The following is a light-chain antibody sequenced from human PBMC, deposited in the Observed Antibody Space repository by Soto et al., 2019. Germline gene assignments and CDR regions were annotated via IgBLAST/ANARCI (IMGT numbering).Light chain of an antibody. J-gene: IGLJ1*01. CDR3: SSYISSTTLDV. V-gene: IGLV2-14*01. Sequence: QSALTQPASVSGSPGQSITISCTGTSSDVGGYNYVSWYQQHPGTAPKLMIYEVSNRPSGVSNRFSASKFGNTASLTISGLQAEDEADYYCSSYISSTTLDVFGTGTKVTVL. CDR2: EVS. CDR1: SSDVGGYNY.